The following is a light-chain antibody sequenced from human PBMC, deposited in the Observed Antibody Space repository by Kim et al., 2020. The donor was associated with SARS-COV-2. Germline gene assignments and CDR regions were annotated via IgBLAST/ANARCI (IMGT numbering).Light chain of an antibody. CDR3: AAWEDSLNGRV. J-gene: IGLJ2*01. CDR2: SNN. Sequence: GPRVTISCSGSSSNIGSNTVNWYQQLPGTGPKLLSYSNNQRPSGGPDRVSGSEAGTAAARAISGLQSEDEAEYYCAAWEDSLNGRVFGGGTQLTVL. V-gene: IGLV1-44*01. CDR1: SSNIGSNT.